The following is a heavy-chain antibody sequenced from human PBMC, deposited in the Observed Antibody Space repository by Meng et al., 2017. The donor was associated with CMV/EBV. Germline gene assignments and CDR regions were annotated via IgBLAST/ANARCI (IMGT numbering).Heavy chain of an antibody. CDR3: ARDLVVPPEDYYYGMDV. V-gene: IGHV3-20*04. CDR2: INWNGGST. Sequence: GESLKISCAASGYTFDDYGMSWVRPAPGKGLEWVSGINWNGGSTGYADSVKGRFTISRDNAKNSLYLQMNSLRAEDTALYYCARDLVVPPEDYYYGMDVWGQGTTVTVSS. D-gene: IGHD2-2*01. CDR1: GYTFDDYG. J-gene: IGHJ6*02.